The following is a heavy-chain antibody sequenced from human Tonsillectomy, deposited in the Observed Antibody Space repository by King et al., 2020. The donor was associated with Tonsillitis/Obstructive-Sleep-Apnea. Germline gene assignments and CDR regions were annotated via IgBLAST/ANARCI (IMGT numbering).Heavy chain of an antibody. CDR1: GFTFSNAW. D-gene: IGHD2-2*01. Sequence: VQLVESGGGLVKPGGSLRLSCAASGFTFSNAWMSWVRQAPGKGLEWLGRIKRETNGGTTDDVAPVKGRFTISRDDSKNTLYLQMTSMKTEDTAVYYCTRDGGYCSSTSCYYYYMDVWGKGTTVTVSS. CDR2: IKRETNGGTT. J-gene: IGHJ6*03. CDR3: TRDGGYCSSTSCYYYYMDV. V-gene: IGHV3-15*01.